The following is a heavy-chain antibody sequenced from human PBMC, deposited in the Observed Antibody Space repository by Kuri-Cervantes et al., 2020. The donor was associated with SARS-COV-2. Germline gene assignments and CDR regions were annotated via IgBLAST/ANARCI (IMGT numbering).Heavy chain of an antibody. CDR3: ARPTNDFCCMYV. CDR2: IIPIFGTA. J-gene: IGHJ6*02. Sequence: SVKVSCKASGGTFSSYAISWVRQAPGQGLEWMGGIIPIFGTANYAQKFQGRVTITADESTSTAYMELSGLRSEDTAVYYCARPTNDFCCMYVWGQGTTVTVSS. V-gene: IGHV1-69*13. D-gene: IGHD2-8*01. CDR1: GGTFSSYA.